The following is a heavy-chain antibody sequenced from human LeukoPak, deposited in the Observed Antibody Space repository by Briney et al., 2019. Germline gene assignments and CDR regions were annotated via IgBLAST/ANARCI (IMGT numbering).Heavy chain of an antibody. CDR1: GCTFTGYY. Sequence: GAPVKVSCRSSGCTFTGYYVHWVRQAPGQGLQWMGYLNPKTGDTKYAQNLQGRVTMTRDTSISTAYVELSGLRSDDTAVYYCAREGLYSSSSDFDYWGQGTLVTVSS. CDR2: LNPKTGDT. J-gene: IGHJ4*02. CDR3: AREGLYSSSSDFDY. D-gene: IGHD6-13*01. V-gene: IGHV1-2*02.